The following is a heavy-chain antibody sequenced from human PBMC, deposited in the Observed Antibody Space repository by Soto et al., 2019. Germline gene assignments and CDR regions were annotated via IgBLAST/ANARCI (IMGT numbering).Heavy chain of an antibody. V-gene: IGHV3-74*01. CDR1: GITFSNTW. Sequence: GGSLRLSCAASGITFSNTWMHWVRQVPGKGLVWVAYINSDGTTTTYADSVRGRFTISRDNAKNTVYLQMNSLRAEGTALYYCTADGSYAQYVWGQGTAVTVSS. CDR2: INSDGTTT. D-gene: IGHD2-2*01. CDR3: TADGSYAQYV. J-gene: IGHJ6*02.